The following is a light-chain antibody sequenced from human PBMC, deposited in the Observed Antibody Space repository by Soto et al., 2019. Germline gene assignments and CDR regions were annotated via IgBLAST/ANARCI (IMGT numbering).Light chain of an antibody. J-gene: IGLJ2*01. CDR2: GNS. Sequence: QSVLTQPPSVSGAPGQRVTISCTGSSSNIGAGYDVHWYQQLPGTAPKLLIYGNSNRPSGVPDRFSGSKSGTSDSLAITGLQAEDEADYYCQSYDSSLSGPVVFGGGTKLTVL. V-gene: IGLV1-40*01. CDR1: SSNIGAGYD. CDR3: QSYDSSLSGPVV.